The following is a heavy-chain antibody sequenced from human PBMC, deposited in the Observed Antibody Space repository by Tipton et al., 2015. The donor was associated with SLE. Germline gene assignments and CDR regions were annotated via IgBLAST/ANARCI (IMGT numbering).Heavy chain of an antibody. CDR1: GGSISRDTFS. CDR3: ARAGILTGYYPYFDY. D-gene: IGHD3-9*01. Sequence: TLSLTCSVTGGSISRDTFSWNWIRQPVGKGLEWIGRVHTSGVTFYNPSLESRVDISIDTSKNQFSLKLSSVTAADTAVYYCARAGILTGYYPYFDYWGQGSLVVVSS. J-gene: IGHJ4*02. V-gene: IGHV4-61*02. CDR2: VHTSGVT.